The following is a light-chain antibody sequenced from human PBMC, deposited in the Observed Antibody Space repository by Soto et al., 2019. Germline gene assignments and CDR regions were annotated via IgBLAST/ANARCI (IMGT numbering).Light chain of an antibody. Sequence: EIVMTQSPATLSLFPGERATLSCRASQSVSSNSLAWYHQKPGQPPRLLIYGASSRATGIPARFSGSGSGTDFTLTISSLQSEDFAVYYCQQYNNWPWTFGQGTKVDIK. J-gene: IGKJ1*01. V-gene: IGKV3D-15*01. CDR1: QSVSSNS. CDR2: GAS. CDR3: QQYNNWPWT.